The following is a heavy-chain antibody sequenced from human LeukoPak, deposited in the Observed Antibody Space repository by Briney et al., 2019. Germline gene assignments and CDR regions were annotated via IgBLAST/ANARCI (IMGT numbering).Heavy chain of an antibody. D-gene: IGHD3-22*01. CDR1: GFTFSSYG. CDR2: IRYDGSNK. CDR3: ARDRAPNYYDSSGHDY. J-gene: IGHJ4*02. V-gene: IGHV3-30*02. Sequence: PGGSLRLSCAASGFTFSSYGMHWVRQAPGKGLEWVAFIRYDGSNKYYADSVKGRFTISRDNSKNTLYLQMNSLRAEDTAVYYCARDRAPNYYDSSGHDYWGQGTLVTVSS.